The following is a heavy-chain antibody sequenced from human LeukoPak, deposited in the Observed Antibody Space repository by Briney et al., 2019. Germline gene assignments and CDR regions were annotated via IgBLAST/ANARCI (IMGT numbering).Heavy chain of an antibody. V-gene: IGHV4-59*01. D-gene: IGHD5-18*01. CDR2: IYYSGTT. CDR3: ARGQGYRAPYGAFDI. J-gene: IGHJ3*02. Sequence: SETLSLTCTVSGGSISSYYWSWIRQPPGKGLEWIGYIYYSGTTNYNPSLKSRVTISVDTSKNQFSLKLSSVTAADTAVYYCARGQGYRAPYGAFDIWGQGTMVTVSS. CDR1: GGSISSYY.